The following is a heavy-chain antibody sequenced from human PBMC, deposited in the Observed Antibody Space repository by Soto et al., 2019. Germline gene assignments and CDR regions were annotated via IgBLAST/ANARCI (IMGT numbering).Heavy chain of an antibody. CDR3: ARHGYSYGIDY. J-gene: IGHJ4*02. CDR2: IIPIFGTA. D-gene: IGHD5-18*01. V-gene: IGHV1-69*01. CDR1: GGTFSSYA. Sequence: QVQLVQSVAEVKKPGSSVKVSCKASGGTFSSYAISWVRQAPGQGLEWMGAIIPIFGTANYAQKFQGRVTLTGDESTRTAYKELSSLRSEDPDVYYCARHGYSYGIDYCGQGTLVTDTS.